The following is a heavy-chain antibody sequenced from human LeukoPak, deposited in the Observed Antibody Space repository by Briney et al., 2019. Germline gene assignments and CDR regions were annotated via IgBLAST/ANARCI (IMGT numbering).Heavy chain of an antibody. J-gene: IGHJ5*02. Sequence: GGSLRLSCAASGFTFSSYSMNWVRQAPGKGLEWVSSISSSSSYIYYADSVKGRFTISRDNAKNSLYLQMNSLRAEDTAVYCCARGKTSQNIVTRKTYNWFDPWGQGTLVTVSS. CDR3: ARGKTSQNIVTRKTYNWFDP. CDR2: ISSSSSYI. CDR1: GFTFSSYS. D-gene: IGHD2/OR15-2a*01. V-gene: IGHV3-21*01.